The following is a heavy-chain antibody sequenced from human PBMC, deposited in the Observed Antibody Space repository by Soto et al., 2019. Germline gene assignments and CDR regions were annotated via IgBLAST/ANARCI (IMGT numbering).Heavy chain of an antibody. Sequence: GSLRLSCAASGFSFSNYWMHWVRQAPGKGLVWVSGIKFDGSRTTHADSVKGRFTNSRDNARNTLYLQMNSLSAEDTAMYYCARDEGDAMIRGYDSWGQGTLVTVSS. D-gene: IGHD3-10*01. V-gene: IGHV3-74*01. CDR3: ARDEGDAMIRGYDS. J-gene: IGHJ4*02. CDR2: IKFDGSRT. CDR1: GFSFSNYW.